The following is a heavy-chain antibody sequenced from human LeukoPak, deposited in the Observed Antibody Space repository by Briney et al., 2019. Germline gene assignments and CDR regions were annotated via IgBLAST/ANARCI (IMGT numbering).Heavy chain of an antibody. D-gene: IGHD1-26*01. CDR2: ISGSGSST. Sequence: GGSLRLSYAASGFTFSNYAMTWVRQAPGKGLEWVSAISGSGSSTYYADSVKGRFTISRDNSKNTLYLQMNSLRAEDTAVYYCAKGGSTSGADYWGQGTLVTVSS. CDR3: AKGGSTSGADY. J-gene: IGHJ4*02. CDR1: GFTFSNYA. V-gene: IGHV3-23*01.